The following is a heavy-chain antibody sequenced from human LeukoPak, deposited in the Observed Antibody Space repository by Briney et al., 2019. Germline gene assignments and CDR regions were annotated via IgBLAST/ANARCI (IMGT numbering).Heavy chain of an antibody. Sequence: GGSLRLSCAASGFTFSSYSLNWVRQAPGKGLEWVSLISGDGGSTYYADSVKGRFTISRDNSKNSLYLQMNSLRTEDTALYYCAKDLGALTSSSSEGLGYWGQGTLVTVSS. D-gene: IGHD6-6*01. J-gene: IGHJ4*02. CDR1: GFTFSSYS. V-gene: IGHV3-43*02. CDR3: AKDLGALTSSSSEGLGY. CDR2: ISGDGGST.